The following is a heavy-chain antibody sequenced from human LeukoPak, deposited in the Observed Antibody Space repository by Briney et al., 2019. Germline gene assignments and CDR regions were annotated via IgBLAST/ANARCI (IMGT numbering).Heavy chain of an antibody. D-gene: IGHD2-15*01. CDR2: IIPIFGTA. CDR1: EGTFSSNA. Sequence: GAQVETTCKASEGTFSSNAISWVRQALGQGLEWMGGIIPIFGTANYAQKFQGRVTIPTDESTSTAYMELSSLRSEDTAVYYCASVVVVAATSAWFDPWGQGTLVTVSS. J-gene: IGHJ5*02. V-gene: IGHV1-69*05. CDR3: ASVVVVAATSAWFDP.